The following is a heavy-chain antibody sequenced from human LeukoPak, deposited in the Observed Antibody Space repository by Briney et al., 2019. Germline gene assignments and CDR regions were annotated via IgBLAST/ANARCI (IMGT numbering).Heavy chain of an antibody. CDR3: ARNGRYFDWLSYNWFDP. D-gene: IGHD3-9*01. CDR1: GYTFTSYG. J-gene: IGHJ5*02. V-gene: IGHV1-18*01. CDR2: ISAYNGNT. Sequence: GASVKVSCKASGYTFTSYGISWVRQAPGQGLEWMGWISAYNGNTNYAQKLQGRVTMTTDTSTSTAYMELRSLRSDDTAVYYCARNGRYFDWLSYNWFDPWGQGTLVTVSS.